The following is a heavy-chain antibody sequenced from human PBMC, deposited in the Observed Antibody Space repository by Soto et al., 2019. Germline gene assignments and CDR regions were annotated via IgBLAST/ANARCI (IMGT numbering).Heavy chain of an antibody. CDR1: GFTFSSYS. V-gene: IGHV3-48*01. D-gene: IGHD3-9*01. CDR3: AREDGDILTGYYVSAFDI. CDR2: ISSSSSTI. Sequence: EVQLVESGGGLVQPGGSLRLSCAASGFTFSSYSMNWVRQAPGKGLEWVSYISSSSSTIYYADSVKGRFTISRDNAKNSLYLQMNSLRAEDTAVYYCAREDGDILTGYYVSAFDIWGQGTMVTVSS. J-gene: IGHJ3*02.